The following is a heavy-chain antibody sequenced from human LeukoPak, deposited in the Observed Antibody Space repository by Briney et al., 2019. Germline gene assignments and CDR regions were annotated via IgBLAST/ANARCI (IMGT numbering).Heavy chain of an antibody. J-gene: IGHJ4*02. CDR3: AGGPCSGGSCYLDY. CDR1: GFIFSSYW. Sequence: GGSLRLSCEGSGFIFSSYWMSWVRQAPGKGLEWVANIKQDGSEKYYVDSVKGRFTISRDNAKNSLYLQMNSLRAEDTAVYYCAGGPCSGGSCYLDYWGQGTLVTVSS. D-gene: IGHD2-15*01. V-gene: IGHV3-7*04. CDR2: IKQDGSEK.